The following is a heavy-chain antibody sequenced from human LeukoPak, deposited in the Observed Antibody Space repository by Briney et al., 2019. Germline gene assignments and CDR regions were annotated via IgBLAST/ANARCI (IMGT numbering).Heavy chain of an antibody. CDR1: GFSFRIYW. J-gene: IGHJ4*02. CDR3: ARDPYGGRAVDY. Sequence: GGSLRLSCAASGFSFRIYWMHWVRQAPGRGLEWVSRICSDGRCTSYADSVKGRFTMSRDNARNTLYLQVNSLRGEDTGVYYCARDPYGGRAVDYWGRGTLVTVSS. V-gene: IGHV3-74*01. CDR2: ICSDGRCT. D-gene: IGHD4-23*01.